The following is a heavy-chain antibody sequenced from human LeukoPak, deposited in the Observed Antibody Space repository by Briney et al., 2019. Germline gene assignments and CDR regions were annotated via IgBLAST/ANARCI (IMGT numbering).Heavy chain of an antibody. D-gene: IGHD2-2*01. CDR1: GGTFSSYA. V-gene: IGHV1-69*05. CDR3: ARGVVVVPAAMPGYYYYYMDV. CDR2: IIPIFGTA. J-gene: IGHJ6*03. Sequence: SVKVSCKASGGTFSSYAISWVRQAPGQGLECMGGIIPIFGTANYAQKFQGRVTITTDESTSTAYMELSSLRSEDTAVYYCARGVVVVPAAMPGYYYYYMDVWGKGTTVTVSS.